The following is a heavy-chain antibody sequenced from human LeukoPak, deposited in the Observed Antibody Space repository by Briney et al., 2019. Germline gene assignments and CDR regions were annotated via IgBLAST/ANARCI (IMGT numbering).Heavy chain of an antibody. CDR2: ISSDGSDK. V-gene: IGHV3-30-3*01. J-gene: IGHJ4*02. CDR3: ARDYPADY. Sequence: GRSLRLSCAASGFTFSSYPIHWVRQAPGKGLDWVALISSDGSDKEYADSVKGRFTISRDNSKNTLYLQMHSLRVEDTAVYYCARDYPADYWGQGTLVTVSS. CDR1: GFTFSSYP.